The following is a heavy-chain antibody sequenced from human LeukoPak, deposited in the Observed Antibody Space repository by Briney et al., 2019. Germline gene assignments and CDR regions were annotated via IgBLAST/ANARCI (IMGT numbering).Heavy chain of an antibody. CDR3: ARGKRVVVAAKNPKTYNWFDP. J-gene: IGHJ5*02. Sequence: PSETLSLTCTVSGGSISSGDYYWSWIRQPPGKGLEWIGYIYYSGSTYYNPSLKSRVTISADTSKNQFSLKLSSVTAADTAVYYCARGKRVVVAAKNPKTYNWFDPWGQGTLVTVSS. V-gene: IGHV4-30-4*01. CDR2: IYYSGST. D-gene: IGHD2-15*01. CDR1: GGSISSGDYY.